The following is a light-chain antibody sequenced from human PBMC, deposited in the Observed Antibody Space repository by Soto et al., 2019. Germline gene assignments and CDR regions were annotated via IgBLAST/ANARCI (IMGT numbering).Light chain of an antibody. CDR3: GTWDSSLSAYV. V-gene: IGLV1-51*01. Sequence: QSVLTQPPSESVAPGQKVTISCSGSSSNIGNNYVSWYQQLPGTAPKLLIYDNNKRPSGIPDRFSGSKSGTSATLGITGLQTGDEADYYCGTWDSSLSAYVFGTGTKLTVL. CDR1: SSNIGNNY. CDR2: DNN. J-gene: IGLJ1*01.